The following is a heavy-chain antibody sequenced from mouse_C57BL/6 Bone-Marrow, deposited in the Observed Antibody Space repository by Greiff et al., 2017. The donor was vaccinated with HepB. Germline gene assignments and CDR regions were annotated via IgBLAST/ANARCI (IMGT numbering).Heavy chain of an antibody. D-gene: IGHD1-1*01. J-gene: IGHJ4*01. CDR2: TFYSGIT. Sequence: VQLKESGPSLVRPSQTLSLTCTVTGFSINSDCYWIWIRQFPGNKLEYIGYTFYSGITYYNPSLESRTYITRDTSKNQFSLKLSSVTTEDTATYYCARGYYYGSSYTYAMDYWGQGTSVTVSS. CDR1: GFSINSDCY. CDR3: ARGYYYGSSYTYAMDY. V-gene: IGHV3-3*01.